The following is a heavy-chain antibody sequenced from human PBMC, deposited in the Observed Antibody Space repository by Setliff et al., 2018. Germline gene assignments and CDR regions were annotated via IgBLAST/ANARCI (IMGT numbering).Heavy chain of an antibody. J-gene: IGHJ4*02. CDR2: IYWDDDE. V-gene: IGHV2-5*02. CDR1: GLSLSTNGVG. D-gene: IGHD2-8*01. CDR3: AHQGCPDGFCLHFDY. Sequence: GSGPTLVNPTQTLTLTCTISGLSLSTNGVGVGWIRQPPGKALEWLALIYWDDDERYSPSLKSRLTITKDTSKNQVVLTMTNMDPVDTATYYCAHQGCPDGFCLHFDYWGQGTLVTVSS.